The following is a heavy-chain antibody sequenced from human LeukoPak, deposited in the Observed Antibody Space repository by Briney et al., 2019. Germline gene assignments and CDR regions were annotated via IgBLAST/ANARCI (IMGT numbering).Heavy chain of an antibody. CDR3: ARDHNYAFDN. J-gene: IGHJ4*02. CDR2: IGMDSGNT. Sequence: AGGSLRLSCTASGFPFIEYSMNWVRQVPGKGLEWISYIGMDSGNTKYVDSVRGRFTISADKAKNSLYLQMNSLRVEDTAVYYCARDHNYAFDNWGQGTLVSVAS. D-gene: IGHD1-1*01. V-gene: IGHV3-48*01. CDR1: GFPFIEYS.